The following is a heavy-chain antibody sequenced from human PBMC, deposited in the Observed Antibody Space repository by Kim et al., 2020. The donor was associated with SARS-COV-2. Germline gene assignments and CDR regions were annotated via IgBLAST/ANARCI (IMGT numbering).Heavy chain of an antibody. CDR2: INHSGST. J-gene: IGHJ6*02. Sequence: SETLSLTCAVYGGSFSGYYWSWIRQPPGKGLEWIGEINHSGSTNYNPSLKSRVTISVDTSKNQFSLKLSSVTAADTAVYYCARGVCSSTSCYRSVYYYYGMDVWGQGTTVTVSS. CDR1: GGSFSGYY. D-gene: IGHD2-2*01. V-gene: IGHV4-34*01. CDR3: ARGVCSSTSCYRSVYYYYGMDV.